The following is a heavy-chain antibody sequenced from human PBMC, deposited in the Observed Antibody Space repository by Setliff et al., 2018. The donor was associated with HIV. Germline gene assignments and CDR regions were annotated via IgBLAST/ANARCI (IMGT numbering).Heavy chain of an antibody. CDR1: GGSFSGYY. CDR2: INHSGST. V-gene: IGHV4-34*01. Sequence: SETLSLTCAVYGGSFSGYYWSWIRQPPGKGLEWIGEINHSGSTNYNPSLKSRVTISVDTSKNQFSLKLSSVSAADTAVYYCARNDYGSGTYNWFDPWGQGTLVTVSS. J-gene: IGHJ5*02. D-gene: IGHD3-10*01. CDR3: ARNDYGSGTYNWFDP.